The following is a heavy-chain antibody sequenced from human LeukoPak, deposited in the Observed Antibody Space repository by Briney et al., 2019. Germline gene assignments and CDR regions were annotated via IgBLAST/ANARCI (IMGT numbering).Heavy chain of an antibody. D-gene: IGHD1-26*01. CDR1: GGSISSYH. Sequence: SETLSLTCTVSGGSISSYHWSWIRQPAGKGLEWIGRIYTSGSTNYNPSLKSRVTMSVDTSKNQFSLKLSSVTAADTAVYYCARGVSEWELLYFDYWGQGTLVTVSS. V-gene: IGHV4-4*07. CDR3: ARGVSEWELLYFDY. CDR2: IYTSGST. J-gene: IGHJ4*02.